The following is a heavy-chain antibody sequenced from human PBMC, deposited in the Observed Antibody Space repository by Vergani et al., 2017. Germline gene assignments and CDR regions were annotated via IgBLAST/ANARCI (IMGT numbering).Heavy chain of an antibody. D-gene: IGHD4-23*01. CDR1: GFTFSSYW. CDR3: AREATYGRNAFDI. CDR2: INSDGSST. Sequence: VQLVESGGGVVQPGRSLRLSCAASGFTFSSYWMHWVRQAPGKGLVWVSRINSDGSSTSYADSVKGRFTISRDNAKNTLYRQMNSLRAEETAVYYCAREATYGRNAFDIWGQGTMVTVSS. J-gene: IGHJ3*02. V-gene: IGHV3-74*01.